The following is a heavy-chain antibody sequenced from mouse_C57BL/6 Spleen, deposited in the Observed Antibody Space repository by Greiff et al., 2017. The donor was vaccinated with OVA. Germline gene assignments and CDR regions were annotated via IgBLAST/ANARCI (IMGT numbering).Heavy chain of an antibody. CDR3: ARQNEGMDY. V-gene: IGHV5-6*01. Sequence: EVQVVESGGDLVKPGGSLKLSCAASGFTFSSYGMSWVRQTPDKRLEWVATISSGGSYTYYPDSVKGRFTISRDNAKNTLYLQMSSLKSEDTAMYYCARQNEGMDYWGQGTSVTVSS. CDR2: ISSGGSYT. J-gene: IGHJ4*01. CDR1: GFTFSSYG.